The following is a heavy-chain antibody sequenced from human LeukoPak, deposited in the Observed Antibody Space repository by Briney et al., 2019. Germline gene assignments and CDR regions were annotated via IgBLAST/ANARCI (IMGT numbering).Heavy chain of an antibody. CDR1: GYSFSSYW. CDR3: ARQHGLADY. J-gene: IGHJ4*02. V-gene: IGHV5-51*01. Sequence: RGESLKISCKGSGYSFSSYWIGWVRQMPGKGLERMGVIYPGASDTRISPSFQGQVTISADKSISTAYLQWSSLKASDTAIYYCARQHGLADYWGQGTLVTVSS. CDR2: IYPGASDT. D-gene: IGHD5-24*01.